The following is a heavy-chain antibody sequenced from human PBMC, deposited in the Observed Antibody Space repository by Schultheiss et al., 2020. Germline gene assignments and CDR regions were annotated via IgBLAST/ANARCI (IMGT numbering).Heavy chain of an antibody. CDR2: INHSGST. J-gene: IGHJ4*02. CDR1: GASITSYY. Sequence: SETLSLTCTVSGASITSYYWSWIRQPPGKGLEWIGEINHSGSTNYNPSLKSRVTISVDTSKNQFSLKLSSVTAADTAVYYCASIRYALRLGFDYWGQGTLVTVSS. V-gene: IGHV4-34*01. CDR3: ASIRYALRLGFDY. D-gene: IGHD2-2*01.